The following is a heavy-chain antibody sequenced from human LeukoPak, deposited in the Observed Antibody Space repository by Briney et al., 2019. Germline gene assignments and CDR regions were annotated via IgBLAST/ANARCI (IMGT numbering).Heavy chain of an antibody. D-gene: IGHD2-15*01. CDR2: ISNNGSTT. J-gene: IGHJ4*02. CDR3: TRDIGVTAWGEWNY. V-gene: IGHV3-48*04. CDR1: GFAFSNSS. Sequence: GGSLRLSCATSGFAFSNSSFNWVRQAPGRGLEWISYISNNGSTTYYAESLKGRFTISRDNAKKLVYLQMSSLRAEDTAVYYCTRDIGVTAWGEWNYWGQGTLVTVSS.